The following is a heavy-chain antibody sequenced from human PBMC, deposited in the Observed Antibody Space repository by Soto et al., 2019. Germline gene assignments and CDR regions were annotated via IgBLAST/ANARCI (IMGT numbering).Heavy chain of an antibody. Sequence: GESLKISCTGSGYSFTSYWIGWLRQMPGKGLEWMGIIYPGDSDTRYSPSFQGQVTISADKSISTAYLQWSSLKASDTAMYYCARCGGTVYTSRQYGMDVWGQGTTGTVSS. J-gene: IGHJ6*02. CDR1: GYSFTSYW. D-gene: IGHD2-21*01. CDR2: IYPGDSDT. CDR3: ARCGGTVYTSRQYGMDV. V-gene: IGHV5-51*01.